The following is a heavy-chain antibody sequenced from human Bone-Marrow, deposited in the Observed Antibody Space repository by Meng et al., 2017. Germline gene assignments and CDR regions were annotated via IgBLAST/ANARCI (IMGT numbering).Heavy chain of an antibody. V-gene: IGHV3-7*01. Sequence: GESLKISCEGSGLTFSNYWMSWVRQAPGKGLEWVANIKEDGSGKYYVDSVKGRFTISRDNAKNSLYLQMNSLRAEDTAVYYCARDLGPWGYWGQGTLVTVSS. CDR1: GLTFSNYW. CDR3: ARDLGPWGY. J-gene: IGHJ4*02. D-gene: IGHD1-26*01. CDR2: IKEDGSGK.